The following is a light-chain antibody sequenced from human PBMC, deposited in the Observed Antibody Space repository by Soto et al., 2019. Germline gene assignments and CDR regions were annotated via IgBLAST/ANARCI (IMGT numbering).Light chain of an antibody. J-gene: IGKJ1*01. CDR1: QSVSNDY. V-gene: IGKV3D-20*02. CDR3: EQRSYWGPG. Sequence: EMVLTQSPGTLSLSPGDRATLSCRASQSVSNDYVAWVQQKPGQTPRLLIYSVSSRATGIPDRFSGSGSGTDFTLTISGLEPEVYGVCVCEQRSYWGPGLGEGTKVDIK. CDR2: SVS.